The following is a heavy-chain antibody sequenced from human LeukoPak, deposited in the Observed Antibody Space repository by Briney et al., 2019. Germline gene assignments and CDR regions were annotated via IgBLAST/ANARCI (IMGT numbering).Heavy chain of an antibody. CDR1: GGSISSYY. D-gene: IGHD3-16*01. V-gene: IGHV4-59*01. Sequence: SETLSLTCTVSGGSISSYYWSWIRQPPGKGLEWIGYIYYSGNTIYNPSLKSRVTISLDTSKNQFSLKVSSVTAADTAVYYCARTYVANSFDVWGQGTMVTVSS. J-gene: IGHJ3*01. CDR3: ARTYVANSFDV. CDR2: IYYSGNT.